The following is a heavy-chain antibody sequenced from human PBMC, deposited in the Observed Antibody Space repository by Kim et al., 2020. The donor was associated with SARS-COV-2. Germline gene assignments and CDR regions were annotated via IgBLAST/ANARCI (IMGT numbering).Heavy chain of an antibody. CDR3: ARSSSGWFILDY. Sequence: NRNPSQKSRVTRSVDTYKNQFSLKLSSVTAAGTAVYYCARSSSGWFILDYWAQGTLVTVSS. J-gene: IGHJ4*02. D-gene: IGHD6-19*01. V-gene: IGHV4-59*01.